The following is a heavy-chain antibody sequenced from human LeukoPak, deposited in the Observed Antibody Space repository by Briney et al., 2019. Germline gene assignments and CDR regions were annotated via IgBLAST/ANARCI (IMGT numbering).Heavy chain of an antibody. J-gene: IGHJ4*02. CDR3: ARGKAYHYYDSSGYYYDY. V-gene: IGHV4-39*02. D-gene: IGHD3-22*01. CDR2: IYYSGST. Sequence: SETLSLTCTVSGGSISSSSYYWGWIRQPPGKGLEWIGSIYYSGSTYYSPSLKSRLTISVDTSKNHFSLKLSSVTATDTAVYYCARGKAYHYYDSSGYYYDYWGQGTLVTVCS. CDR1: GGSISSSSYY.